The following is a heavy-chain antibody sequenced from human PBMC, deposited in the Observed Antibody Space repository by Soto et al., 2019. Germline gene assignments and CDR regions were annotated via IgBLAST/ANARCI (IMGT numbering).Heavy chain of an antibody. V-gene: IGHV1-18*01. CDR2: ISANNGNT. CDR1: GYTFTSYD. D-gene: IGHD5-18*01. J-gene: IGHJ4*02. CDR3: AREAAMVTWDY. Sequence: ASVKVSCKASGYTFTSYDINWVRQATGQGLEWMGWISANNGNTDYAQKLQGRVTMTRDTSTSTAYMELRSLRSEDTAVYYCAREAAMVTWDYWGQGTLVTVSS.